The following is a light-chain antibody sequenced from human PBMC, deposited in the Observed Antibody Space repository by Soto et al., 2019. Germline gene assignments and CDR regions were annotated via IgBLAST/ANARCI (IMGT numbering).Light chain of an antibody. Sequence: EIVMTQSPPTLSVSPGEKVTLCCRASQTVSSNLAWYQQKPGQAPRLLIYGASTRATGIPARFSGSGSGTEFTLTISSLQSEDFAVYFCQQYNNWPPSTFGQGTGLEIK. V-gene: IGKV3-15*01. CDR3: QQYNNWPPST. J-gene: IGKJ5*01. CDR1: QTVSSN. CDR2: GAS.